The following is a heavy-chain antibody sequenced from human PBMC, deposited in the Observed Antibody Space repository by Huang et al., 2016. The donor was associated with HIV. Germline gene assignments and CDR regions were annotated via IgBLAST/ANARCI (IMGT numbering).Heavy chain of an antibody. CDR2: INSDGSSS. CDR1: GFTFSSYW. D-gene: IGHD3-22*01. V-gene: IGHV3-74*01. J-gene: IGHJ4*02. CDR3: VRDPRIQSWLNYFDY. Sequence: EVQLVESGGGLVQPGGSLRLSCAASGFTFSSYWMHWVRQAPGKGRGWVSRINSDGSSSGYADSVKCRFTISRDNAKNTLYLQMNSLRAEDTAVYYCVRDPRIQSWLNYFDYWGQGTLVSVSS.